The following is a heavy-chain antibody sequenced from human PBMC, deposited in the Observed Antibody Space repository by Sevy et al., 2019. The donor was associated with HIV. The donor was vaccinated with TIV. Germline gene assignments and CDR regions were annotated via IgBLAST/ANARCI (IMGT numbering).Heavy chain of an antibody. D-gene: IGHD6-6*01. CDR1: GFTFSDYY. J-gene: IGHJ6*02. Sequence: GGSLRLSCAASGFTFSDYYMSWIRQAPGKGLEWVSYISSSSSYTNYADSVKGRFTISRDNAKNSLYLQMNSLRAEDTAVYYCARTARYSSSFYYYYGMDVWGQGTTVTVSS. CDR2: ISSSSSYT. CDR3: ARTARYSSSFYYYYGMDV. V-gene: IGHV3-11*06.